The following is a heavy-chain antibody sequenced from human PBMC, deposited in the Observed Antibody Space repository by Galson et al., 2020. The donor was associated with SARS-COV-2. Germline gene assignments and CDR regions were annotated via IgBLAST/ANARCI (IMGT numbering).Heavy chain of an antibody. Sequence: KVSCKASGGTFSSYAISWVRQAPGQGLEWMGGIIPIFGTANYAQKFQGRVTITADKSTSTAYMELSSLRSEDTAVYYCARGINWNKSGGMDVWGQGTTVTVSS. CDR3: ARGINWNKSGGMDV. CDR1: GGTFSSYA. CDR2: IIPIFGTA. V-gene: IGHV1-69*06. J-gene: IGHJ6*02. D-gene: IGHD1-20*01.